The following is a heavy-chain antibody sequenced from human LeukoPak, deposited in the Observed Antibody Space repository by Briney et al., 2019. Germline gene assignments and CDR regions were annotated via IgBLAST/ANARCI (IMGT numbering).Heavy chain of an antibody. V-gene: IGHV3-48*03. J-gene: IGHJ6*04. Sequence: GRSLRLSCAASGVTVSSDYMTCVRQAPGKGLEWVSYISSSGSTIYYADSVKGRFTITRDNAKNSLYLQMNSLRAEDTAVYYCAELGITMIGGVWGKGTTVTISS. D-gene: IGHD3-10*02. CDR1: GVTVSSDY. CDR3: AELGITMIGGV. CDR2: ISSSGSTI.